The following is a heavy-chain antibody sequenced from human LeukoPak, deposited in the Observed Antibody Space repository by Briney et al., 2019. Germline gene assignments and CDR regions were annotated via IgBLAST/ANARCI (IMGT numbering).Heavy chain of an antibody. CDR2: INPSGGST. V-gene: IGHV1-46*01. D-gene: IGHD3-10*01. Sequence: ASVKVSCKASGYTFTSYYINWVRQAPGQGLEWMGIINPSGGSTSYAQKFQGRVTMTRDTSTSTVYMELSSLRSEDTAVYYCARRLGSLRGIGSWVYWGQGTLVTVSS. CDR1: GYTFTSYY. J-gene: IGHJ4*02. CDR3: ARRLGSLRGIGSWVY.